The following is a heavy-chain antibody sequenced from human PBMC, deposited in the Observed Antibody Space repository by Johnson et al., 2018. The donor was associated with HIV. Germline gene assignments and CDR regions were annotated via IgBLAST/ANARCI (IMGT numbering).Heavy chain of an antibody. CDR2: ISYDGGSK. CDR1: GFTFSSYP. V-gene: IGHV3-30-3*01. J-gene: IGHJ3*02. CDR3: ARGAPNWNYEPFSDAFDI. D-gene: IGHD1-7*01. Sequence: QVQLVESGGGVVQPGRSLRLSCAASGFTFSSYPMHWVRQAPGQGLEWVAVISYDGGSKYYADSVKGRFPISRDNSNNTLYVEMNSLRAEDTAVFYCARGAPNWNYEPFSDAFDIWGQGTMVTVSS.